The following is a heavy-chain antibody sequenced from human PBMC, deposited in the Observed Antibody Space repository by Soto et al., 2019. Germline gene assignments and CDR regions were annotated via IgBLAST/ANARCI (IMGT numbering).Heavy chain of an antibody. CDR1: GFTFSSYA. D-gene: IGHD2-2*01. Sequence: HPGGSLRLSCAASGFTFSSYAMSWVRQAPGKGLEWVSAISGSGGSTYYADSVKGRFTISRDNSKNTLYLQMNSLRAEDTAVYYCAKGVGRIVLVPAASSGGAFDIWGQGTMVTVSS. CDR2: ISGSGGST. CDR3: AKGVGRIVLVPAASSGGAFDI. J-gene: IGHJ3*02. V-gene: IGHV3-23*01.